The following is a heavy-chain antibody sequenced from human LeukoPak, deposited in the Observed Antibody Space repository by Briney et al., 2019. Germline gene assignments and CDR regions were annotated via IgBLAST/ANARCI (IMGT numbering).Heavy chain of an antibody. Sequence: SETLSLTCTVSGGSISGYYWSWIRQSPVMGLEWIGYIYYTGSTNYNPSLKSRVTISIDMSKSQFSLKLNSVTAADTAVYYCASAGRPYYYYYMGVWGKGTTVTVSS. CDR3: ASAGRPYYYYYMGV. D-gene: IGHD6-6*01. V-gene: IGHV4-59*01. CDR2: IYYTGST. CDR1: GGSISGYY. J-gene: IGHJ6*03.